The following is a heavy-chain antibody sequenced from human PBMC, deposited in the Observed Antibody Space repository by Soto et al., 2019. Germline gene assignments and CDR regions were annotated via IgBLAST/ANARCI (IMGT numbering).Heavy chain of an antibody. CDR3: AKDPLYGVNYYYYGMDV. Sequence: PGGSLRLSCAASGFTFSSYGMHWVRQAPGKGLEWVAVISYDGSNKYYADSVKGRFTISRDNSKNTLYLQMNSLRAEDTAVYYCAKDPLYGVNYYYYGMDVWGQGTTVTVSS. J-gene: IGHJ6*02. CDR1: GFTFSSYG. V-gene: IGHV3-30*18. D-gene: IGHD4-17*01. CDR2: ISYDGSNK.